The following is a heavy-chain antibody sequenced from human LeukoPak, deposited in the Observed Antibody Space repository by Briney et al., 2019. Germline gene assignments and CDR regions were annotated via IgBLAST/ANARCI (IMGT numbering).Heavy chain of an antibody. D-gene: IGHD2-2*01. J-gene: IGHJ4*02. CDR2: ISAYNGNT. V-gene: IGHV1-18*01. Sequence: VSVKVSCKASGYTFTSYGISWVRQAPGQGLEWMGWISAYNGNTNYAQKLQGRVTMTTDTSTSTAYMELRSLRSDDTAVYYCARVDYCSSTSCYEFRTAGAFDYWGQGTLVTVSS. CDR3: ARVDYCSSTSCYEFRTAGAFDY. CDR1: GYTFTSYG.